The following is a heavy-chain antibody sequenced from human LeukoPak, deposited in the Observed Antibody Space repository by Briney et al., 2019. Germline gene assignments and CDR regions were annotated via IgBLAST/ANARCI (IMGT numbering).Heavy chain of an antibody. Sequence: GGSLRLSCAASGFTFSSYGVHWVRQAPGKGLEWVAVIWYDGSNKYYADSVKGRFTISRDNSKNTPYLQMNSLRAEDTAVYYCARDHYGDVYWGQGTLVTVSS. CDR1: GFTFSSYG. J-gene: IGHJ4*02. V-gene: IGHV3-33*01. D-gene: IGHD4-17*01. CDR2: IWYDGSNK. CDR3: ARDHYGDVY.